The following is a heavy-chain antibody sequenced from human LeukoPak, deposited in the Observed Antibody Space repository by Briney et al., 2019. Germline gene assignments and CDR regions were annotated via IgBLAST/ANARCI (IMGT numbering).Heavy chain of an antibody. J-gene: IGHJ6*03. CDR2: INQDGSVK. CDR1: GFTFSRYR. Sequence: PGGSLRLSCAVSGFTFSRYRMSWVRQAPGKGLEWVANINQDGSVKYYVDSVKGRFTISRDSAKNSLYLQMNSLRAEDTAVYYCTRDSQDSYVYYMVVWGKGTTVTVSS. D-gene: IGHD3-10*02. CDR3: TRDSQDSYVYYMVV. V-gene: IGHV3-7*01.